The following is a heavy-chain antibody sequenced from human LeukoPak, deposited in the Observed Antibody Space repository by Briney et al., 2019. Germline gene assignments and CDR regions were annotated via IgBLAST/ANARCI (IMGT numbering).Heavy chain of an antibody. CDR2: IIPIFGTA. Sequence: GASVKVSCKASGGTFSSYAISWVRQAPGQGLEWMGGIIPIFGTANYAQKFQGRVTITTDESTSTAYMELSSLGSEDTAVYYCARDSRSAADAFDIWGQGTMVTVSS. D-gene: IGHD6-6*01. J-gene: IGHJ3*02. CDR3: ARDSRSAADAFDI. CDR1: GGTFSSYA. V-gene: IGHV1-69*05.